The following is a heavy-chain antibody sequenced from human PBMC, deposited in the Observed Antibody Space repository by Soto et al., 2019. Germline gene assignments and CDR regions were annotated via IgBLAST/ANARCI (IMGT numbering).Heavy chain of an antibody. CDR1: GGSFSGYY. Sequence: SETLSLTCAVYGGSFSGYYWSWIRQPPGKGLEWIGEINHSGSTNYNPSLKSRVTISVDTSKNQFSLKLSSVTAADTAVYYCARGGTAPARYNQPFDYWGQGTLVTVSS. V-gene: IGHV4-34*01. D-gene: IGHD1-1*01. J-gene: IGHJ4*02. CDR2: INHSGST. CDR3: ARGGTAPARYNQPFDY.